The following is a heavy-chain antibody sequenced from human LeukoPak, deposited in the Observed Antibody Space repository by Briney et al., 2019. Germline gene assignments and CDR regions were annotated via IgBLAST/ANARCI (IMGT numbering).Heavy chain of an antibody. V-gene: IGHV1-18*01. D-gene: IGHD6-19*01. CDR2: ISAYNGNT. Sequence: ASVKVSCTASGYTFTSYGISWVRQAPGQGLEWMGWISAYNGNTNYAQKLQGRVTMTTDTSTSTAYMELRSLRSDDTAVYYCAREKTADSSGWDFDYWGQGTLVTVSS. J-gene: IGHJ4*02. CDR1: GYTFTSYG. CDR3: AREKTADSSGWDFDY.